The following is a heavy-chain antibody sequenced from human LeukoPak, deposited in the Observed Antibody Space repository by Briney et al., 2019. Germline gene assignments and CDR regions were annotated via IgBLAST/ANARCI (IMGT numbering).Heavy chain of an antibody. V-gene: IGHV1-2*02. J-gene: IGHJ4*02. Sequence: ASVKVSCKASGYTFTGDYMHWVRQGPGQGLEWMGWINPNSGGTNYAQKFQGRVTMTRDTSISTAYMELSRLRSDDTAVYYCARDQPEDIVVVPAAPGYYWGQGTLVTVSS. D-gene: IGHD2-2*01. CDR1: GYTFTGDY. CDR2: INPNSGGT. CDR3: ARDQPEDIVVVPAAPGYY.